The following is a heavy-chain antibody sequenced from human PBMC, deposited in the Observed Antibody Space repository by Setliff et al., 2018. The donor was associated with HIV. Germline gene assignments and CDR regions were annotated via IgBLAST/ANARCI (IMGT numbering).Heavy chain of an antibody. J-gene: IGHJ4*02. D-gene: IGHD2-15*01. Sequence: PSETLSLTCDVSDDSFSNYDWTWIRQPPGKALQWVGYISSSGTTNYNPSLRSRVTISIETSNTRFFLWLRSVTAADTATYFCARLGRAIDDGGSSLRLDFWGQGMLVTVPQ. CDR3: ARLGRAIDDGGSSLRLDF. V-gene: IGHV4-4*09. CDR2: ISSSGTT. CDR1: DDSFSNYD.